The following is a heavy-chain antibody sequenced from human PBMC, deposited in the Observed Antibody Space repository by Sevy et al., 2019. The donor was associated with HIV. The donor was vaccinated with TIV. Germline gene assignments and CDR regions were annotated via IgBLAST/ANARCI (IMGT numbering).Heavy chain of an antibody. D-gene: IGHD1-26*01. CDR3: ERTSGSYYSYFGLDV. Sequence: GGSLRLSCAASGFSFRSYSLNWVRQAPGKGLQWVSYISGSSGTTYYGDSVKGRFTISRDNAKNSLYLQMNSLTDEDTAIYYCERTSGSYYSYFGLDVWGHGTTVTVSS. J-gene: IGHJ6*02. CDR1: GFSFRSYS. CDR2: ISGSSGTT. V-gene: IGHV3-48*02.